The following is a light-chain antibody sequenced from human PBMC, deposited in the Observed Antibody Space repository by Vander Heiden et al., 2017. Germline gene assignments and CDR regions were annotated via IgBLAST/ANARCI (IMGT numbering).Light chain of an antibody. Sequence: DIVMTQYQDSLVVSLRERASIKCKASQSGLYSSNNQNYLAWYQQKPGQPPKLLIYWASTRESGVPDRFSGSGSGTDFTLTISSLQAEDVAVYYCQQYYSTPPYTFGQGTKLEIK. V-gene: IGKV4-1*01. CDR1: QSGLYSSNNQNY. J-gene: IGKJ2*01. CDR2: WAS. CDR3: QQYYSTPPYT.